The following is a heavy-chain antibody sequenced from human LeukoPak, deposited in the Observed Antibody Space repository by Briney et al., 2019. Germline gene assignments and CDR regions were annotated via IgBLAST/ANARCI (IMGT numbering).Heavy chain of an antibody. CDR2: IIPIFGTA. CDR3: ARGYYDSSGRFDY. V-gene: IGHV1-69*13. D-gene: IGHD3-22*01. J-gene: IGHJ4*02. CDR1: GYTLTELS. Sequence: SVKVSCKVSGYTLTELSMHWVRQAPGQGLEWMGGIIPIFGTANYAQKFQGRVTITADESTSTAYMELSSLRSEDTAVYYCARGYYDSSGRFDYWGQGTLVTVSS.